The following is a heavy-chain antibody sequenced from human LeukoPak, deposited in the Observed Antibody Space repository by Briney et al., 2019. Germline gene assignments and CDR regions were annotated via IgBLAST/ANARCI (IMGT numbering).Heavy chain of an antibody. CDR1: GYTFTSYG. Sequence: ASVKVSCKASGYTFTSYGTSWVRQAPGQGLGWMGWFSAYNGNTNYAQKLQGRVTMTTDTPTSTAYMELRSLRSDDTAVYYCARPSVVVGGPLGYMDVWGKGTTVTVSS. V-gene: IGHV1-18*01. J-gene: IGHJ6*03. CDR3: ARPSVVVGGPLGYMDV. D-gene: IGHD3-10*01. CDR2: FSAYNGNT.